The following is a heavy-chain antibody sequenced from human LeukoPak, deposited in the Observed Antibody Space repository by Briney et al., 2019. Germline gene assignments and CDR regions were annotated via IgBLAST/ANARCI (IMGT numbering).Heavy chain of an antibody. J-gene: IGHJ6*02. Sequence: SETLSLTCTVSGGSISSGGYYWSWIRQHPGKGLEWIGYIYYSGSTYYNPSLKSRVTISVDTSKDQFSLKLSSVTAAETAVYYCASWGSSGWYYYYYGMDVWGQGTTVTVSS. V-gene: IGHV4-31*03. CDR1: GGSISSGGYY. D-gene: IGHD6-19*01. CDR3: ASWGSSGWYYYYYGMDV. CDR2: IYYSGST.